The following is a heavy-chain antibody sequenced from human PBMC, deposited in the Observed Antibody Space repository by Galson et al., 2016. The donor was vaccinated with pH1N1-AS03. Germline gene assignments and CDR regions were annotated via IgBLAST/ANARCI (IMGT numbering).Heavy chain of an antibody. CDR3: STGLLWFDFFEF. V-gene: IGHV3-15*01. J-gene: IGHJ4*02. D-gene: IGHD2-21*02. CDR1: GFSFTNAW. CDR2: IKSKTHGGTT. Sequence: SLRLSCAASGFSFTNAWMNWVRQVPGKGLEWVGRIKSKTHGGTTVYAAPVKGRFTISRDDSKNMVYLQMNNLKTEDTAVYYCSTGLLWFDFFEFWGPGTLVTVSS.